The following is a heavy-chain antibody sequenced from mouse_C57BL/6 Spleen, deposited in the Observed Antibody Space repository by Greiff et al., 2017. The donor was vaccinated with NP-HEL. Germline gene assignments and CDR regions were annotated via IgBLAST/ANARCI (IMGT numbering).Heavy chain of an antibody. CDR1: GYAFSSYW. V-gene: IGHV1-80*01. CDR3: ARSNLSYWYFDV. CDR2: IYPGDGDT. J-gene: IGHJ1*03. Sequence: SGAELVKPGASVKISCKASGYAFSSYWMNWVKQRPGKGLEWIGQIYPGDGDTNYNGKFKGKATLTADKSSSTAYMQLSSLTSEDSAVYFCARSNLSYWYFDVWGTGTTVTVSS.